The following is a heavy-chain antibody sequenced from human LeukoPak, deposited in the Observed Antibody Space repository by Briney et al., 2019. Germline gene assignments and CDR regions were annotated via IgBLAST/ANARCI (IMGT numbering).Heavy chain of an antibody. J-gene: IGHJ4*02. D-gene: IGHD2-2*01. Sequence: GGSLRLSCAASGFSFSSHAMSWVRQAPGKGLEWVSAISGSGGSTYYADSVKGRSTISRDNSKNTLYLQMNSLRAEDTAVYYCAKNQLLTLTYYFDYWGQGTLVTVSS. V-gene: IGHV3-23*01. CDR2: ISGSGGST. CDR3: AKNQLLTLTYYFDY. CDR1: GFSFSSHA.